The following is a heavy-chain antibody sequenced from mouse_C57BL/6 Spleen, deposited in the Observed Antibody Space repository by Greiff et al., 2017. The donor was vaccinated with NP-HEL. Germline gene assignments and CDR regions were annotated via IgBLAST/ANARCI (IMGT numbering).Heavy chain of an antibody. CDR3: ARHGGYGFAY. V-gene: IGHV5-9*01. J-gene: IGHJ3*01. Sequence: EVKVVESGGGLVKPGGSLKLSCAASGFTFSSYTMSWVRQTPEKRLEWVATISGGGGNTYYPDSVKGRFTISRDNAKNTLYLQMSSLRSEDTALYYCARHGGYGFAYWGQGTLVTVSA. CDR2: ISGGGGNT. D-gene: IGHD2-2*01. CDR1: GFTFSSYT.